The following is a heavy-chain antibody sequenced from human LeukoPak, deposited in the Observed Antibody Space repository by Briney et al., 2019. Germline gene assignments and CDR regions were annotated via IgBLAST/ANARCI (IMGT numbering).Heavy chain of an antibody. CDR2: IYSGGTT. D-gene: IGHD3-22*01. Sequence: XGSLRLSCAASGFTVNSNSMSWVRQAPGEGVEWVSGIYSGGTTYYADTVRGRFTISRDNSKNTLYLQMNSLRAEDTAVYYCARDAYDTSGYPQYWGQGTLVTVSS. CDR3: ARDAYDTSGYPQY. V-gene: IGHV3-66*01. CDR1: GFTVNSNS. J-gene: IGHJ4*02.